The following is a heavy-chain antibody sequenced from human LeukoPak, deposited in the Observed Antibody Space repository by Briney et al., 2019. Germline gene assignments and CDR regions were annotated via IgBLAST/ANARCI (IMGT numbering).Heavy chain of an antibody. CDR3: AGGDYYDSSIDY. CDR1: GYTFTSYG. J-gene: IGHJ4*02. D-gene: IGHD3-22*01. CDR2: INPSGGST. Sequence: ASVKVSCKASGYTFTSYGISWVRQAPGQGLEWMGIINPSGGSTSYAQKFQGRVTMTRDTSTSTVYMELSSLRSEDTAVYYCAGGDYYDSSIDYWGQGTLVTVSS. V-gene: IGHV1-46*01.